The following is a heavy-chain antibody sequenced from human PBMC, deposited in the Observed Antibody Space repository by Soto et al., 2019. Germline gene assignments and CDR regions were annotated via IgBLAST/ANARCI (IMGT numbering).Heavy chain of an antibody. V-gene: IGHV3-23*01. CDR1: GFTFSSYA. Sequence: GGSLRLSCAASGFTFSSYAMSWVRQAPGKGLEWVSAISGSGGSTYYADSVKGRFTISRDNSKNTLYLQMNSLRAEDTAVYYCAKDPKLELPPPNWFDPWGQGTLVTVSS. J-gene: IGHJ5*02. CDR3: AKDPKLELPPPNWFDP. D-gene: IGHD1-7*01. CDR2: ISGSGGST.